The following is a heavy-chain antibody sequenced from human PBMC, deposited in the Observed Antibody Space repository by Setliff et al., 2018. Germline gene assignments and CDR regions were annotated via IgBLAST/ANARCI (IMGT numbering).Heavy chain of an antibody. V-gene: IGHV4-39*07. CDR3: ARQQQLVIGSTAYYYYGMGV. CDR2: IYYSGST. J-gene: IGHJ6*02. D-gene: IGHD6-13*01. CDR1: GGSISSSSYY. Sequence: SETLSLTCTVSGGSISSSSYYWGWIRQPPGKGLEWIGSIYYSGSTYYNPSLKSRVTISVDTSKNQFSLKLSSVTAADTAVYYCARQQQLVIGSTAYYYYGMGVWGQGTTVTVSS.